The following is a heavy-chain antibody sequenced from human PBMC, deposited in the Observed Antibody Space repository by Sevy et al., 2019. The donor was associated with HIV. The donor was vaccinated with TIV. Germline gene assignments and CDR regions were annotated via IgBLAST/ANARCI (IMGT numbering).Heavy chain of an antibody. CDR2: INGDYR. D-gene: IGHD3-3*01. V-gene: IGHV3-23*01. CDR1: GFTFSNYA. J-gene: IGHJ4*02. CDR3: AIEAPDTTIYDY. Sequence: GGSLRLSCAASGFTFSNYAMTWVRQAPGNGLEWVSAINGDYRYYADSVKGRFTISRDNSKNTVYLQMNSLRAEDTALYYCAIEAPDTTIYDYWGQGILVTVSS.